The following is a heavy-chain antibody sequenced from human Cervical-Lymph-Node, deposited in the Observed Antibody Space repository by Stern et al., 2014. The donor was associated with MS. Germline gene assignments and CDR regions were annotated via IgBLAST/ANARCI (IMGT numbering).Heavy chain of an antibody. CDR2: IRFDGSNK. D-gene: IGHD3-10*01. J-gene: IGHJ4*02. V-gene: IGHV3-33*01. CDR1: GFTFSSYD. CDR3: VRDPYGYFDY. Sequence: VQLEESGGGVVQPGRSLRLSCAASGFTFSSYDIHWVRQAPGKGLEWVAVIRFDGSNKFYAESMKGRFTISRDNSKNTLYLQMNSLRDADTAVYYCVRDPYGYFDYWGRGTLVTVST.